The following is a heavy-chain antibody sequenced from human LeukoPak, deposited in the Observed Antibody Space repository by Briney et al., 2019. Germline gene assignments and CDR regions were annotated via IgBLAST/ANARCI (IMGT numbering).Heavy chain of an antibody. J-gene: IGHJ4*02. Sequence: GGSLRLSCAASGFTFSTYSMNWVRQAPGKGLEWVSYITGSSSTIYYADSVKGRFAISRDNAKDSLYLQMNSLRDEDTAVYYCARSVAHFDYWGQGTLVSVSP. V-gene: IGHV3-48*02. D-gene: IGHD5-12*01. CDR2: ITGSSSTI. CDR1: GFTFSTYS. CDR3: ARSVAHFDY.